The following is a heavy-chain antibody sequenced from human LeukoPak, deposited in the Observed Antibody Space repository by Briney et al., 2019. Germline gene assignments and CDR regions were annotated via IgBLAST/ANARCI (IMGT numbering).Heavy chain of an antibody. CDR3: ARDPAYGLPGTPDY. Sequence: GASVKVSCKASGYTFTSYHMHWVRQAPGQGLEWMGIINPSGGSTNYAQRFRGRVTMTRDMSTGTVYMELSSLRSEDMAVYYCARDPAYGLPGTPDYWGQGTLVTVSS. CDR1: GYTFTSYH. D-gene: IGHD1-14*01. J-gene: IGHJ4*02. CDR2: INPSGGST. V-gene: IGHV1-46*01.